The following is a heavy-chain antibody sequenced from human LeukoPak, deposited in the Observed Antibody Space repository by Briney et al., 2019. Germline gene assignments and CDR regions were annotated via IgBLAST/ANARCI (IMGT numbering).Heavy chain of an antibody. V-gene: IGHV3-48*03. CDR3: ARASRGYYDSSGYYRSFDY. CDR1: GFTFSSYE. CDR2: ISSSGSTI. J-gene: IGHJ4*02. Sequence: GGSLRLSCAASGFTFSSYEMNWVRQAPGKGLEWVSYISSSGSTIYYADSVKGRFTISRDNAKNSLYLQMNRLRAEDTAVYYCARASRGYYDSSGYYRSFDYWGQGTLVTVSS. D-gene: IGHD3-22*01.